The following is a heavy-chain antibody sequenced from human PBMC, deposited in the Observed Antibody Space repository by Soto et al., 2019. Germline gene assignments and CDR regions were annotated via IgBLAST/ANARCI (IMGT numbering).Heavy chain of an antibody. D-gene: IGHD3-3*01. J-gene: IGHJ3*02. Sequence: ASVKVSCKASGYTFTSYGISWVRQAPGQGLEWMGWISANSGNTDYAQKFQGRVTMTTNTSISTAYMELSSLRSEDTAVYYCARTPREYYDFWSGYYTLVPHDAFDIWGQGTMVTVSS. CDR2: ISANSGNT. CDR1: GYTFTSYG. CDR3: ARTPREYYDFWSGYYTLVPHDAFDI. V-gene: IGHV1-8*02.